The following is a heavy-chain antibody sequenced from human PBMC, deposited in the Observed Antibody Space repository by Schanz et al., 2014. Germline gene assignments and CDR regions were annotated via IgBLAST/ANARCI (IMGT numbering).Heavy chain of an antibody. J-gene: IGHJ4*02. CDR1: GFTVNTNY. D-gene: IGHD5-12*01. CDR3: ARDGGRDGYNLAFDV. Sequence: EVQLVESGGGLIQPGGSLRLSCAVSGFTVNTNYMSWVRQAPGKGLEWISSMYINSGSTQYADSVKGRFIISRDSSKNTLFLQMNSLRAEDTAVYFCARDGGRDGYNLAFDVWGQGIQVTVSP. V-gene: IGHV3-53*01. CDR2: MYINSGST.